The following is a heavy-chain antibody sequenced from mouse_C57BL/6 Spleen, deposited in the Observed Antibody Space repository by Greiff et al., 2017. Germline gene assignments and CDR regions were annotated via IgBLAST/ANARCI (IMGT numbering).Heavy chain of an antibody. D-gene: IGHD2-4*01. CDR3: ASECYDYGRGPYAMDY. CDR1: GYTFTSYW. CDR2: IHPNSGST. J-gene: IGHJ4*01. V-gene: IGHV1-64*01. Sequence: QVQLQQPGAELVKPGASVKLSCKASGYTFTSYWMHWVKQRPGQGLEWIGMIHPNSGSTNYNEKFKSKATLTVDKSSSQAYMQISSLTSEDSAVSYCASECYDYGRGPYAMDYWGQGTSVTVSS.